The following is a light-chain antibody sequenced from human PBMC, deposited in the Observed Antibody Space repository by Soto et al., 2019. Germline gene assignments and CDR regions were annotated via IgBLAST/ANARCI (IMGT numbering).Light chain of an antibody. CDR3: QQYNNWPPYS. CDR1: QSVSSN. V-gene: IGKV3-15*01. J-gene: IGKJ2*03. CDR2: AAS. Sequence: EIVMTQSPATLSVSPGERATLSCRASQSVSSNIAWYQQKPGQTPRLLIFAASIRATGIPARFSGSGSGTEFSLTIRSLQSQAFAVYSCQQYNNWPPYSFRQGTKLEIK.